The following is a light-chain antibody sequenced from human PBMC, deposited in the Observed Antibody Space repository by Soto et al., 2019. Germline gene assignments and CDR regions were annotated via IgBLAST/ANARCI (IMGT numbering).Light chain of an antibody. Sequence: QSALTQPRSVSGSPGQSVTISCSGTSSDLGGYNYVSWYQHHPGKAPKLMIYDVTLRPSGVPDRFSGSKSGNTASLTISGLQPEDEADYYCAAWDDSLSWVFGGGTQLTVL. CDR3: AAWDDSLSWV. J-gene: IGLJ3*02. CDR2: DVT. V-gene: IGLV2-11*01. CDR1: SSDLGGYNY.